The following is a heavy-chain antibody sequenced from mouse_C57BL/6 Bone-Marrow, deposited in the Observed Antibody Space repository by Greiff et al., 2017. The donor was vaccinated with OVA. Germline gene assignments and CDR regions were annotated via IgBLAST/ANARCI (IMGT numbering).Heavy chain of an antibody. J-gene: IGHJ2*01. Sequence: DVKLVESGGDLVKPGGSLKLSCAASGFTFSSYGMSWVRQTPDKRLEWVATISSGGSYTYYPDSVKGRFTISRDNAKNTLYLQMSSLKSEDTAMYYCASVFRLFDYWGQGTTLTVSS. D-gene: IGHD3-2*02. V-gene: IGHV5-6*02. CDR1: GFTFSSYG. CDR2: ISSGGSYT. CDR3: ASVFRLFDY.